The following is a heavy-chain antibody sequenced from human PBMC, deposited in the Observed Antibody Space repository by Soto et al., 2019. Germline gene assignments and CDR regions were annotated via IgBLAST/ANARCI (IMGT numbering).Heavy chain of an antibody. J-gene: IGHJ6*04. D-gene: IGHD3-10*02. V-gene: IGHV3-74*01. CDR3: ARGVIDYVPIRMDV. Sequence: EVQLVESGGGLLQPGGSLTLSCTASGFTFSNYWMHWVRQAPGKGLVWVSRTKSDGSGTSYTDSVKGRFTISRDNAYNSLYLQLTTLRAEHTAGYYCARGVIDYVPIRMDVWGTGTTVIVAS. CDR1: GFTFSNYW. CDR2: TKSDGSGT.